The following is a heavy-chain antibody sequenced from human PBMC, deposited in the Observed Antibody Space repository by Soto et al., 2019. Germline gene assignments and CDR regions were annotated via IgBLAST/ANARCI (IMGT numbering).Heavy chain of an antibody. CDR3: ARLRYSSSIRRYYYYGMDV. Sequence: SETLSLTCAVYGGSFSGYYWSWIRQPPGKGLEWIGEINHSGSTNYNPSLKSRVTISVDTSKNQFSLKLSSVTAADTAVYYCARLRYSSSIRRYYYYGMDVWGQGTTVTVSS. D-gene: IGHD6-6*01. CDR1: GGSFSGYY. CDR2: INHSGST. J-gene: IGHJ6*02. V-gene: IGHV4-34*01.